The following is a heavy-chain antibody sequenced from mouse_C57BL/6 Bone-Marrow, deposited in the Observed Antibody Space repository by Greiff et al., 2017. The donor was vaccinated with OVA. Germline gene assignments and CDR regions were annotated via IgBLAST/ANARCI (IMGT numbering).Heavy chain of an antibody. CDR1: GYTFTSYW. CDR3: ARSGWLLPRG. CDR2: IDPSDSYT. J-gene: IGHJ2*01. Sequence: VQLQQPGAELVRPGTSVKLSCKASGYTFTSYWMHWVKQRPGQGLEWIGVIDPSDSYTNYNQKFKGKATLTVDTSSSTAYMQLSSLTSEDSEVYYCARSGWLLPRGWGEGTTLTVSA. D-gene: IGHD2-3*01. V-gene: IGHV1-59*01.